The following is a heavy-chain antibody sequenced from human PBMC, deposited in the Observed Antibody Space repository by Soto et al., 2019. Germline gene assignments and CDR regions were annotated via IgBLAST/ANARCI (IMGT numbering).Heavy chain of an antibody. CDR2: IYHSGST. J-gene: IGHJ6*02. CDR1: GFSVSGGSYY. CDR3: ARDVDFGEEDV. D-gene: IGHD4-17*01. V-gene: IGHV4-61*01. Sequence: SETLSLTCTFSGFSVSGGSYYLSWIRQPPGKGLEWIGNIYHSGSTNYNPSLKSRVTISVDTSKNQFSLRLSSVTAADTAVYYCARDVDFGEEDVWGQGTKVTVSS.